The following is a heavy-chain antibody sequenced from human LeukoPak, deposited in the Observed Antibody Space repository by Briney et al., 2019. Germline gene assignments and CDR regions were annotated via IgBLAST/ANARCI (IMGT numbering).Heavy chain of an antibody. Sequence: GGSLRLSCGASGFTFSTFSMTWVRQAPGKGLEWVSSISISSTDYIYYADSVKGRFTISRDNAKNSLYLQMNSLRAEDTAVYYCARVGKSSSWYFIDYWGQVTLVTVSS. V-gene: IGHV3-21*01. CDR1: GFTFSTFS. CDR2: ISISSTDYI. D-gene: IGHD6-13*01. J-gene: IGHJ4*02. CDR3: ARVGKSSSWYFIDY.